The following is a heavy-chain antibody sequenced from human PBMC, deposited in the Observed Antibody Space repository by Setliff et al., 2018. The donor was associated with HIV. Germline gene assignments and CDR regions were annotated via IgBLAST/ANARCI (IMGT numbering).Heavy chain of an antibody. CDR1: GYTFINYH. CDR2: ISASGINT. V-gene: IGHV1-18*01. J-gene: IGHJ6*03. Sequence: AASVKVSCKASGYTFINYHITWVRQAPGQGLEWVGSISASGINTNYTQGRVTMTTDISTSTAYMELRSLRSADSAVYYCARVPVSNYYYYMDVWGKGTTVNVSS. CDR3: ARVPVSNYYYYMDV.